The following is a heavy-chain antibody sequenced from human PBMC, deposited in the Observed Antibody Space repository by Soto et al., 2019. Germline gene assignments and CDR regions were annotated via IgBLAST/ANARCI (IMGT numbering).Heavy chain of an antibody. CDR1: GFTFSSYG. V-gene: IGHV3-30*18. CDR2: ISYDGNNK. CDR3: AKTDRKLPLWFTIGDV. D-gene: IGHD5-18*01. J-gene: IGHJ6*01. Sequence: HVQLVESGGGVVQPGRSLRLSCAASGFTFSSYGMHWVRQAPGKGLEWVAVISYDGNNKHYADSVKGRFIISRDNSRNSLYLQMSRLKAEDTAVYYCAKTDRKLPLWFTIGDVW.